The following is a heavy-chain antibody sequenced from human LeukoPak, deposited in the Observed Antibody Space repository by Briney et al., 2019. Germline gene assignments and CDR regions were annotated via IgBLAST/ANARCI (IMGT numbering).Heavy chain of an antibody. CDR1: GGTFSSYA. Sequence: ASVKVSCKASGGTFSSYAISWVRQAPGQGLEWMGGIIPIFGTANYAQKFQGRVTITTDESTSTAYMELSSLRSEDTAVYYCASKGCSSTSSGCYYYYYMDVWGKGTTVTVSS. D-gene: IGHD2-2*01. J-gene: IGHJ6*03. CDR3: ASKGCSSTSSGCYYYYYMDV. CDR2: IIPIFGTA. V-gene: IGHV1-69*05.